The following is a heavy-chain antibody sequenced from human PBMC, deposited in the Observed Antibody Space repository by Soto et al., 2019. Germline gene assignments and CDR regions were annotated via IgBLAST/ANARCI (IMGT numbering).Heavy chain of an antibody. Sequence: GASVKVSCKASGFTFTSYAVKWVRQARGQGLEWIGWIDVGSGNTNYAQKFQERVTITRDMSTSTAYMELSSLRSEDTAVYYCAAVIPNYDDGSGDSYSFDYCGQGTRVTVSS. CDR1: GFTFTSYA. CDR2: IDVGSGNT. CDR3: AAVIPNYDDGSGDSYSFDY. J-gene: IGHJ4*02. V-gene: IGHV1-58*01. D-gene: IGHD3-22*01.